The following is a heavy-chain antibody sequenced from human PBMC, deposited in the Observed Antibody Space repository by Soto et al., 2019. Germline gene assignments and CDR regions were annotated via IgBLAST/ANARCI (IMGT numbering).Heavy chain of an antibody. CDR3: AHAGDFDLLSFDR. Sequence: QITLKESGPPLVRPGQTLTLTCAFSGFSLTTTRMGVAWIRQPPGKALEWLALIYWDDDKRYSPSLKNRLTVSKDTSTNRVVLTITNISPDDTGTYFCAHAGDFDLLSFDRWGPGTLVTVSS. V-gene: IGHV2-5*02. CDR1: GFSLTTTRMG. CDR2: IYWDDDK. D-gene: IGHD2-15*01. J-gene: IGHJ4*02.